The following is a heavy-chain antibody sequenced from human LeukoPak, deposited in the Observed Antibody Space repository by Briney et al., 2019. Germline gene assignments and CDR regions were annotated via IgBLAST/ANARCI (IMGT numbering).Heavy chain of an antibody. Sequence: GGSLRLSCAASGFTFSNYVMTWVRQAPGKGLEWVANIKDDGSEKYSVDSVKGRFTISRDNAKNLLYLQMSSLRAEDTAVYYCARGNFYDSSGYQTAFDRWGQGTLVTVSS. CDR3: ARGNFYDSSGYQTAFDR. V-gene: IGHV3-7*01. CDR2: IKDDGSEK. J-gene: IGHJ4*02. CDR1: GFTFSNYV. D-gene: IGHD3-22*01.